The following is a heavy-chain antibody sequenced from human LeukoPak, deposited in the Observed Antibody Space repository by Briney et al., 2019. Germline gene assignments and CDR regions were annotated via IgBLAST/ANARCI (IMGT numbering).Heavy chain of an antibody. D-gene: IGHD6-19*01. V-gene: IGHV1-45*02. Sequence: SVKVSCKASGYTLTHRHLHWVRQAPGQALEWMGWITPFNDNTNYAQKFQDRVTMTRDTSTSTVYMELSSLRSEDTAVYYCARDFVGAVAGNYYYYGMDVWGQGTTVTVSS. CDR2: ITPFNDNT. J-gene: IGHJ6*02. CDR1: GYTLTHRH. CDR3: ARDFVGAVAGNYYYYGMDV.